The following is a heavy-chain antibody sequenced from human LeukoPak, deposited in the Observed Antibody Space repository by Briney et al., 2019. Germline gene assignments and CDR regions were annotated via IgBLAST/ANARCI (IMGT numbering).Heavy chain of an antibody. J-gene: IGHJ4*02. CDR3: VKVQPDIVVVPAEVDY. CDR1: GFTFSSYA. CDR2: ISGSGGST. D-gene: IGHD2-2*01. Sequence: GGSLRLSCAASGFTFSSYAMSWVRQAPGKGLEWASAISGSGGSTYYADSVKGRFTISRDNSKNTLYLQMNSLRAEDTAVYYCVKVQPDIVVVPAEVDYWGQGTLVTVSS. V-gene: IGHV3-23*01.